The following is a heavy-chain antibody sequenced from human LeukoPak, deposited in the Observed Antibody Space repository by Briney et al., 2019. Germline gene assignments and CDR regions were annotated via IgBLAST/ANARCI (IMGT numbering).Heavy chain of an antibody. CDR2: IIPILGIA. J-gene: IGHJ3*02. CDR1: GGTFSSYA. V-gene: IGHV1-69*04. CDR3: AREPYYYGSGSYHPVWNAFDI. Sequence: GASVKVPCKASGGTFSSYAISWVRQAPGQGLEWMGRIIPILGIANYAQKFQGRVTITADESTSTAYMELSSLRSEDTAVYYCAREPYYYGSGSYHPVWNAFDIWGQGTMVTVSS. D-gene: IGHD3-10*01.